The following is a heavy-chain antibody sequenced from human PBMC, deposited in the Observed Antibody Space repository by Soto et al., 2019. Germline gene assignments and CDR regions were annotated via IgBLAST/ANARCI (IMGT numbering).Heavy chain of an antibody. Sequence: EVQLVESGGGLVKPGGSLRLSCAASGFSFSSFTMNRVRQAPGKGLEWVSSIDTSSTYMYYADSVTGRFTISRDNAKKSVYLQMNSLRAEDTAVYYCARETGSYNWNDGLMDVWGHGTTVTVSS. V-gene: IGHV3-21*01. J-gene: IGHJ6*02. D-gene: IGHD1-20*01. CDR2: IDTSSTYM. CDR1: GFSFSSFT. CDR3: ARETGSYNWNDGLMDV.